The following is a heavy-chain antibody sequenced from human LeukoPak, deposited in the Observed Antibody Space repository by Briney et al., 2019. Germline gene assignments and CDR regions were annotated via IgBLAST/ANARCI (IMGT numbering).Heavy chain of an antibody. CDR1: GFTFSSYS. CDR3: ARDAMVRGDPLDY. CDR2: ISSSSSYI. D-gene: IGHD3-10*01. J-gene: IGHJ4*02. Sequence: PGGSLRLSCEDSGFTFSSYSMNWVRQAPGKGLEWVSSISSSSSYIYYADSVKGRFTISRDDAKNSLYLQMNSLRAEDTAVYYCARDAMVRGDPLDYWGQGTLVTVSS. V-gene: IGHV3-21*01.